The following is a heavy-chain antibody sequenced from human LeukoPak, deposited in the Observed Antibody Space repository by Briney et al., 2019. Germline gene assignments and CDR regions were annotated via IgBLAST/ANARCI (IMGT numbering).Heavy chain of an antibody. Sequence: PGGSLRLSCAASGFTFSSYAMHWVSQAPGKGLEWVAVISYDGSNKYYADSVKGRFTISRDNSKNTLYLQMNSLRAEDTAVYYCARDRGDFWSGSYYYYYMDVWGKGTTVTVSS. CDR2: ISYDGSNK. J-gene: IGHJ6*03. CDR3: ARDRGDFWSGSYYYYYMDV. V-gene: IGHV3-30*04. CDR1: GFTFSSYA. D-gene: IGHD3-3*01.